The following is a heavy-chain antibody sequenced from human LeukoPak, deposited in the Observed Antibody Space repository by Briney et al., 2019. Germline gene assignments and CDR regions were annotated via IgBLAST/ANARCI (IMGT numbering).Heavy chain of an antibody. CDR3: ARGGVGATLTSEY. Sequence: ASVKVSCTASEYTFTGYYVHWVRQAPGQGLEWMGRINPNSGGTNYAQKFQGRVTMTRDTSISTAYMELSRLRSDDTAVYYCARGGVGATLTSEYWGQGTLVTVSS. CDR1: EYTFTGYY. V-gene: IGHV1-2*06. D-gene: IGHD1-26*01. CDR2: INPNSGGT. J-gene: IGHJ4*02.